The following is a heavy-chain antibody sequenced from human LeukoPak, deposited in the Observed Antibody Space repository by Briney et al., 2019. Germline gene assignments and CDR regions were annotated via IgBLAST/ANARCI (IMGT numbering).Heavy chain of an antibody. Sequence: SETLSLTCTVSGGSISSSSYYWGWIRQPPGKGLEWIGGIYYSGSTYYNPSLKSRVTISVDTSKNQFSLKLSSVTAADTAVYYCAKVSSSSWYDYWGQGTLVTVSS. CDR2: IYYSGST. CDR1: GGSISSSSYY. J-gene: IGHJ4*02. V-gene: IGHV4-39*01. CDR3: AKVSSSSWYDY. D-gene: IGHD6-13*01.